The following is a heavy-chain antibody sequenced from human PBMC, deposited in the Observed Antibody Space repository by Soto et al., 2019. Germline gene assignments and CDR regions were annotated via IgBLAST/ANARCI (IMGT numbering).Heavy chain of an antibody. CDR1: GDSVSSGSYY. J-gene: IGHJ4*02. D-gene: IGHD4-17*01. V-gene: IGHV4-61*01. CDR3: ARTRATDYGDSYFDY. Sequence: SETLSLTCTVSGDSVSSGSYYWSWIRQPPGKGLEWIGYLYYSGSTNYNPSLKRRVSISVDTSKNQFSLKLSSVTAADTAVYYCARTRATDYGDSYFDYWGQGTPVTVSS. CDR2: LYYSGST.